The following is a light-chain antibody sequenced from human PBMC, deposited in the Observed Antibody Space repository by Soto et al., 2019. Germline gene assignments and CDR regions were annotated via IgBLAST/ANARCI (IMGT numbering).Light chain of an antibody. CDR3: MQALTAPPT. CDR1: QSLLHSNGYNY. CDR2: LGS. J-gene: IGKJ1*01. V-gene: IGKV2-28*01. Sequence: DIVMTQSPLSLPVTPVEPSSFSCTSSQSLLHSNGYNYLDWYLQKPGQSPQLLIYLGSNRASGVPDRFSGSGSGTDFTLKISRVEAEDVGVYHCMQALTAPPTFGQGTKVDIK.